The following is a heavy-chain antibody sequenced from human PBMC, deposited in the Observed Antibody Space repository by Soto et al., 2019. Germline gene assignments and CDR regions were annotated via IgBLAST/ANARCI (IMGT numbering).Heavy chain of an antibody. Sequence: SETLSLTCTVSGGSISSYYWSWIRQPTGKGLEWIGYIYYSGSTNYNPSLKSRVTISVDTSKNQFSLKLSSVTAADTAVYYCARSRVPFLEWFSFDYWGQGTLLTVSS. D-gene: IGHD3-3*02. J-gene: IGHJ4*02. CDR3: ARSRVPFLEWFSFDY. CDR2: IYYSGST. CDR1: GGSISSYY. V-gene: IGHV4-59*01.